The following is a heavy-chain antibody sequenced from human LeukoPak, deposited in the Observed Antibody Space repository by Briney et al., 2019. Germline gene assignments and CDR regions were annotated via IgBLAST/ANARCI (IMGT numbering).Heavy chain of an antibody. CDR1: GFSFTSYW. V-gene: IGHV5-51*01. J-gene: IGHJ4*02. CDR3: ARHNGGTERAFDY. CDR2: IYPGDSYT. D-gene: IGHD2-8*01. Sequence: GESLQISCKGSGFSFTSYWIGRGRPLPGKGLEGIGIIYPGDSYTRYSPSFQGQVTISADKSISTAYLQWSSLKASDTAMYYCARHNGGTERAFDYWGQGTLVTVSS.